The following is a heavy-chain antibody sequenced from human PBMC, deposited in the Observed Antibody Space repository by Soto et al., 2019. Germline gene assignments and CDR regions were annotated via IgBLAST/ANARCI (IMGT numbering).Heavy chain of an antibody. J-gene: IGHJ4*02. CDR2: ISVYNYNT. CDR3: ARGGGHYGSGTYPFDY. V-gene: IGHV1-18*01. CDR1: GYTFSNYG. D-gene: IGHD3-10*01. Sequence: QVQLVQSGAEVKKPGASVKVSCKTSGYTFSNYGIAWVRQAPGQGLEWMGWISVYNYNTNYAQKLQGRVTMTRDISTSTAYMELRSLISDDTAVYYCARGGGHYGSGTYPFDYWGQGTLVTVSS.